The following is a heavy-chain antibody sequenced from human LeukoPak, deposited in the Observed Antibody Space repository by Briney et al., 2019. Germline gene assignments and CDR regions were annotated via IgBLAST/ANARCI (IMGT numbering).Heavy chain of an antibody. CDR1: GFTFSSYS. CDR2: ISSSSSYI. J-gene: IGHJ3*02. V-gene: IGHV3-21*04. CDR3: TRGSFDM. Sequence: GGSLRLSCAASGFTFSSYSMNWVRQAPGKGLEWVSSISSSSSYIYYADSVKGRFTISRDFFKNTLFLQMNSLRDEDTAVYYCTRGSFDMWGLGTMVTVS.